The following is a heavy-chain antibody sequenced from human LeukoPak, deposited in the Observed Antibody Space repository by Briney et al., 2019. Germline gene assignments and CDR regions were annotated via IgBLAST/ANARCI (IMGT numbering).Heavy chain of an antibody. J-gene: IGHJ4*02. D-gene: IGHD2-2*01. CDR3: AREGVVVSAAVDY. CDR1: GFTFSNYE. CDR2: ISISGSTI. V-gene: IGHV3-48*03. Sequence: GGSLRLSCAASGFTFSNYEMNWVRQAPGKGLEWVSYISISGSTIYYADSVKGRFTISRDDAKNSLYLQMNSLRAEDTAVYYCAREGVVVSAAVDYWGQGTLVTVSS.